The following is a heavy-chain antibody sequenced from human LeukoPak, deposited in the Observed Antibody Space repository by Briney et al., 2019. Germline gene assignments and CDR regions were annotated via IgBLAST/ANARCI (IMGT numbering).Heavy chain of an antibody. CDR3: ARDYYDSSGYYGNLGK. CDR1: GYSISSGYY. D-gene: IGHD3-22*01. Sequence: SETLSLTCTVSGYSISSGYYWGWIRQPPGKGLEWIGSIYHSGSTYYNPSLKSRVTISVDTSKNQFSLKLSTVTAADTAVYYCARDYYDSSGYYGNLGKWGQGTLVTVSS. J-gene: IGHJ4*02. V-gene: IGHV4-38-2*02. CDR2: IYHSGST.